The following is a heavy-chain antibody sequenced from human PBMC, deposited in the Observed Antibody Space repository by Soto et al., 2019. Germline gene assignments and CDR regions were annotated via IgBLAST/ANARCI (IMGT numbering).Heavy chain of an antibody. CDR1: GYNFNIYG. CDR2: ISAYDGKT. CDR3: ARDPHEYWTSHWFAP. Sequence: GASVKVSCKASGYNFNIYGINWVRQAPGQGLELMGWISAYDGKTTYAEKFQGRVTMTTDASTSTAYMELRSLRSDDTAVYYCARDPHEYWTSHWFAPWGQGTLVTVSS. J-gene: IGHJ5*02. D-gene: IGHD3-3*01. V-gene: IGHV1-18*01.